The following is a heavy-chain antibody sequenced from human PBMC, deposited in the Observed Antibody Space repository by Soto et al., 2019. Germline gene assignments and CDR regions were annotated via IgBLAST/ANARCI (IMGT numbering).Heavy chain of an antibody. J-gene: IGHJ5*02. CDR1: GDSVSSNSAA. CDR2: TYYRSKWYK. CDR3: ARTVGWLDP. Sequence: QTLSLPSAISGDSVSSNSAACNLIRQSPSRGLEWLGRTYYRSKWYKEYAASVKSRITINPDTSKNQFSLQLNSVSPEDTAVYYCARTVGWLDPWGQGSLVTVSS. V-gene: IGHV6-1*01. D-gene: IGHD1-26*01.